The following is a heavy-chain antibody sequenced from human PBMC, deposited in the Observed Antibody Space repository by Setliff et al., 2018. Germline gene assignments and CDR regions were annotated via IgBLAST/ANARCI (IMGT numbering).Heavy chain of an antibody. Sequence: SETLSLTCSVYGESFSNNYWSWIRQPAGKGLEWIGRLHTSGSIDYNPSLKSRVTISVDTSKNQFSLRLRSVTAADTAVYFCARDNTMVGATDYWGLGTLVTVS. D-gene: IGHD1-26*01. CDR3: ARDNTMVGATDY. CDR1: GESFSNNY. J-gene: IGHJ4*02. CDR2: LHTSGSI. V-gene: IGHV4-4*07.